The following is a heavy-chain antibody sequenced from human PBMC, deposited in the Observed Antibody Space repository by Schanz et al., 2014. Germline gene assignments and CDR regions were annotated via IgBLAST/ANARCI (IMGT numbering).Heavy chain of an antibody. J-gene: IGHJ4*02. CDR1: GFTMITYA. V-gene: IGHV3-30*04. CDR3: IRADIMVVPVAHF. CDR2: ITYDGSNT. Sequence: QVQLVESGGGVVQPGRSLRLSCAASGFTMITYAMHWVRQPPGKGLEWVAIITYDGSNTYHADSVKGRFTISRDNSKNTLYLQMTSLRDEDTAVYYCIRADIMVVPVAHFWGQGILVTVSS. D-gene: IGHD2-2*01.